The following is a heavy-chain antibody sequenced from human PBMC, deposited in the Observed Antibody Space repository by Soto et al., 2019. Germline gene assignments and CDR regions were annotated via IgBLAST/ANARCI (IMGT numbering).Heavy chain of an antibody. J-gene: IGHJ4*02. V-gene: IGHV1-69*01. D-gene: IGHD3-3*01. CDR3: ARDSGLYDFSAY. CDR2: IIPIFGTA. CDR1: GGTFSSYA. Sequence: QVQLVQSGAEVKKPGSSVKVSCKASGGTFSSYAISWVRQAPGQGLEWMGGIIPIFGTANYAQKFQGRVTITADESTSTAYRKLSSLRSEDTAVYYWARDSGLYDFSAYGGQGPLVPLPS.